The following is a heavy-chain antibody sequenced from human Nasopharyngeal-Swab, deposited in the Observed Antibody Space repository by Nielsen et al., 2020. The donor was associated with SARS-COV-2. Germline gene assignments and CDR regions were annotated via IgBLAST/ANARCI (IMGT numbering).Heavy chain of an antibody. CDR1: GLSFKTYG. CDR3: AKVRPPDQDYYFGLDV. V-gene: IGHV3-23*01. D-gene: IGHD2-2*01. J-gene: IGHJ6*02. CDR2: IRGSNGYT. Sequence: GESLKISCAASGLSFKTYGMTWVRQAPGKGLEWVSAIRGSNGYTYYADSVKGRFTISRDRSKNTVYLQMNSLRAGDTAVYFCAKVRPPDQDYYFGLDVWGQGTTVTVSS.